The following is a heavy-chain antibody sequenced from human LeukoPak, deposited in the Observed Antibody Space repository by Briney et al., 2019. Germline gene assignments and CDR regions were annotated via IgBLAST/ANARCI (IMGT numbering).Heavy chain of an antibody. D-gene: IGHD3-22*01. Sequence: ASVKVSCKASGYTFTSYYMHWVRQAPGQGLEWVGIINPSGGSTSYAQKFQGRVTMTRDTSTSTVYMELSSLRSEDTAVYYCARVPYYYDSSGYSFDHWGQGTLVTVSS. V-gene: IGHV1-46*01. CDR1: GYTFTSYY. CDR3: ARVPYYYDSSGYSFDH. J-gene: IGHJ4*02. CDR2: INPSGGST.